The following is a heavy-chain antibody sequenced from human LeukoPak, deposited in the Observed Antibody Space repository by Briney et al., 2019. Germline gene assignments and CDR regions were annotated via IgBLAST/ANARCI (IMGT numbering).Heavy chain of an antibody. CDR2: ISAYNGNT. Sequence: ASVKVSCKASGGTFSTYAISWVRQAPGQGLEWMGGISAYNGNTNYAQKLQGRVTMTTDTSTSTAYMELRSLRSDDTAVYYCARDTYYYNSGTSWSDVFDTWGQGTMVTVSS. CDR1: GGTFSTYA. D-gene: IGHD3-22*01. CDR3: ARDTYYYNSGTSWSDVFDT. V-gene: IGHV1-18*01. J-gene: IGHJ3*02.